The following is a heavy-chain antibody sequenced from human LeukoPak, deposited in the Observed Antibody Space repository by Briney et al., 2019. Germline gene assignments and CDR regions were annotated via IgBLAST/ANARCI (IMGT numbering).Heavy chain of an antibody. CDR1: RGTFSSHA. Sequence: SVNVSCKPSRGTFSSHAISWVRQAPGQRLEWMGEIIPIFGTANYAQKIQGRVTTTTDESTSTAYMELSSLRSEDTSVYYCATVTGYSSGWYNYWGQGTLVTVSS. D-gene: IGHD6-19*01. J-gene: IGHJ4*02. V-gene: IGHV1-69*05. CDR3: ATVTGYSSGWYNY. CDR2: IIPIFGTA.